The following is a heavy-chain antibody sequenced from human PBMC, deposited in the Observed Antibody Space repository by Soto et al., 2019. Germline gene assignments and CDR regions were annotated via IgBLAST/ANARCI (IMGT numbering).Heavy chain of an antibody. J-gene: IGHJ4*02. Sequence: SETLSLTCTVSGGSINSGTYYWGWIRQPPGKGLEWIGSLYYSGSTYYNPSLKSRVSISVDTSKNQFSLKLSSVTAADTAVYYCARRLIAARQYYFDYWGQGTRVTVSS. CDR2: LYYSGST. CDR3: ARRLIAARQYYFDY. D-gene: IGHD6-6*01. CDR1: GGSINSGTYY. V-gene: IGHV4-39*01.